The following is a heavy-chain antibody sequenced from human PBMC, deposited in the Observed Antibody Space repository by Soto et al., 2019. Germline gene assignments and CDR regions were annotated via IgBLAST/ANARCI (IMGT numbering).Heavy chain of an antibody. CDR1: GFTFNYYW. CDR3: ARGDLGGFDL. CDR2: IQSDGSRT. V-gene: IGHV3-74*01. J-gene: IGHJ3*01. D-gene: IGHD2-21*02. Sequence: EVQLVESEGGLVQRGGSLRLSCAASGFTFNYYWMHCVRQAPGQGLVWVAHIQSDGSRTTYADSVKGRFTISRDNAKNTMYLQMNSLRAEDTAVYYCARGDLGGFDLWGQGTTVTVSS.